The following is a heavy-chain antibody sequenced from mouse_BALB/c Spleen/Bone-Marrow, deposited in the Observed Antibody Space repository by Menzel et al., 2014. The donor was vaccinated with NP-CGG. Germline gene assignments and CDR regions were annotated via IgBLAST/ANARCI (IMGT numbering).Heavy chain of an antibody. CDR1: GDSITNAY. Sequence: EVMLVESGPSLVEPSQTLSLTCSVTGDSITNAYWNWIRKFPGNKIDYMGYISYSGNTYYNPSLKSRISITRDTSKNQFYLQLNSVTTEDTATYFCARGTGYYFDYWGQGTTLTVSS. J-gene: IGHJ2*01. CDR2: ISYSGNT. CDR3: ARGTGYYFDY. D-gene: IGHD3-3*01. V-gene: IGHV3-8*02.